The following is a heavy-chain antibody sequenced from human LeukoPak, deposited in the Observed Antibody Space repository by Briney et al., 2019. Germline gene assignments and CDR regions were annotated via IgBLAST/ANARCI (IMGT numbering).Heavy chain of an antibody. D-gene: IGHD3-22*01. CDR1: GYTLTELS. CDR2: FDPEDGET. V-gene: IGHV1-24*01. Sequence: ASVKVSRKVSGYTLTELSMHWVRQAPGKGLEWMGGFDPEDGETIYAQKFQGRVTMTEDTSTDTAYMELSSLRSEDTAVYYCAARGYDSSGYYGVDYWGQGTLVTVSS. CDR3: AARGYDSSGYYGVDY. J-gene: IGHJ4*02.